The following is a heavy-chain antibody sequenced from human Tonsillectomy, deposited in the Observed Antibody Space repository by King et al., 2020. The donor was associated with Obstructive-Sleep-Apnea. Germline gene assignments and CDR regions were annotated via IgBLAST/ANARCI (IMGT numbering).Heavy chain of an antibody. V-gene: IGHV3-23*04. Sequence: VQLVESGGGLVQPGGSLRLSCAASGFTFSSYAMSWVRQAPGKGLEWVSVISGSGGSTYYADSVKGRFTISRDNSKSTLCLQMNSLRAEDTVVYYCAKDKWFGELLSNDAFDIWGQGTMVTVSS. CDR1: GFTFSSYA. CDR2: ISGSGGST. D-gene: IGHD3-10*01. J-gene: IGHJ3*02. CDR3: AKDKWFGELLSNDAFDI.